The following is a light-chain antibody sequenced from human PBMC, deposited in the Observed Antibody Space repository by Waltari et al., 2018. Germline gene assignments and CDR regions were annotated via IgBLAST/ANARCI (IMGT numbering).Light chain of an antibody. CDR3: QQYYGIPQT. J-gene: IGKJ2*01. Sequence: DIVMTQSPDSVTVSLGERATINCRSSQSVSYSSNDKSHLAWYQQKPGQPPKLLIYWATTRQSGVPDRFSGSGSGTDFTLTISSLQSEDVAVFCQQYYGIPQTFGQGTKVEIK. CDR2: WAT. CDR1: QSVSYSSNDKSH. V-gene: IGKV4-1*01.